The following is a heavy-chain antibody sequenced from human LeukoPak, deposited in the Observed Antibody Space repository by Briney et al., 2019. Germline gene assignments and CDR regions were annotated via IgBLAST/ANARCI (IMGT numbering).Heavy chain of an antibody. CDR1: GGSISSYY. CDR2: IYYSGST. Sequence: SETLSLTCTVSGGSISSYYWSWIRQPPGKGLEWIGYIYYSGSTNYNPSLKSRVTISVDTSKNQFSLKLSSVTAADTAVYYCARHSKLVTMVRGVKGAFDIWGQGTMVTVSS. V-gene: IGHV4-59*01. J-gene: IGHJ3*02. CDR3: ARHSKLVTMVRGVKGAFDI. D-gene: IGHD3-10*01.